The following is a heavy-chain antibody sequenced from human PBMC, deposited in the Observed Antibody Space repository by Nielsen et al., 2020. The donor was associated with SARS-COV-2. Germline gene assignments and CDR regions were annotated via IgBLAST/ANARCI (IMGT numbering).Heavy chain of an antibody. CDR1: GYTFSSSA. D-gene: IGHD3-22*01. Sequence: ASVKVSCKASGYTFSSSAMHWVRQAPGQRLEWMGWINAGKGNTKYSQKLQGRVTITRDTSASTAYMELSSLRSEDTAVYYCARATNNYYDSSGSDTTGGMDVWGQGTTVTVSS. CDR3: ARATNNYYDSSGSDTTGGMDV. CDR2: INAGKGNT. J-gene: IGHJ6*02. V-gene: IGHV1-3*01.